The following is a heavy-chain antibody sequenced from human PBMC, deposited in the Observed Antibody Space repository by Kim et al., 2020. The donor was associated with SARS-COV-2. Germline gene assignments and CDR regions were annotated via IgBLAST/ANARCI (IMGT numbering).Heavy chain of an antibody. Sequence: GGSLRLSCAASGFHFSTFDMTWVRQAPGKGLEWVSSIGSTVATTFYADSVQGRFAISRDNSKNTLYLQMNNLRADDTAVYFCARGLGSPDFWGQGTLVT. CDR3: ARGLGSPDF. D-gene: IGHD7-27*01. J-gene: IGHJ4*02. CDR1: GFHFSTFD. CDR2: IGSTVATT. V-gene: IGHV3-23*01.